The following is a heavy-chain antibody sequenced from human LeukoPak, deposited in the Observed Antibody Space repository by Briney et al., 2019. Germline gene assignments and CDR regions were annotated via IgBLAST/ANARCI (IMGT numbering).Heavy chain of an antibody. Sequence: SETLSLTCTVSVGSIRDYYWGWIRQPPGKGLESVGYIFYTGSTNYNPSLKSRVTISVDTSKNQFSLQLSSVTAADTDVYYCARVRYYDFWSGSEPYNWFDTWGQGTLVTVSS. V-gene: IGHV4-59*01. J-gene: IGHJ5*02. D-gene: IGHD3-3*01. CDR2: IFYTGST. CDR3: ARVRYYDFWSGSEPYNWFDT. CDR1: VGSIRDYY.